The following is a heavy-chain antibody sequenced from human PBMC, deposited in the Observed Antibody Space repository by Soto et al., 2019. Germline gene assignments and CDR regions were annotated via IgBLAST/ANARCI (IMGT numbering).Heavy chain of an antibody. D-gene: IGHD3-10*01. V-gene: IGHV3-30-3*01. CDR3: ARGPFFGGMDV. Sequence: GGSLRLSCAASGFTFSSYAMHWVRQAPGKGLEWVAVISYDGSNKYYADSVKGRFTISRDNSKNTLYLQMNSLRAEDTAVYYCARGPFFGGMDVWGQGTTVTVSS. CDR1: GFTFSSYA. CDR2: ISYDGSNK. J-gene: IGHJ6*02.